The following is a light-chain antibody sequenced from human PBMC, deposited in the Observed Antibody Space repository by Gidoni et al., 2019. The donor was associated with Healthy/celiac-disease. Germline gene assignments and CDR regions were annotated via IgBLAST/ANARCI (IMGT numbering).Light chain of an antibody. J-gene: IGKJ2*01. V-gene: IGKV1-5*03. CDR2: KAS. CDR3: QQYNSYSYT. Sequence: DIQMTQSPSTLSASVGDRVTITCRASQSISSWLAWYQQKPGKAPKLLIYKASSLESGVPSRFSGSGSGTDFTLTISSLQPDDFATYYCQQYNSYSYTFXHXTKLXIK. CDR1: QSISSW.